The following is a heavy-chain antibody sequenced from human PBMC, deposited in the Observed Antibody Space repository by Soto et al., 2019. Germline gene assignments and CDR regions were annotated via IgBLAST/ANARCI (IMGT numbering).Heavy chain of an antibody. V-gene: IGHV2-5*01. CDR2: IYWNDDK. D-gene: IGHD3-22*01. CDR1: GFSLSTSGVG. Sequence: QITLKESGPTLVKPTQTLTLTCTFSGFSLSTSGVGVGWIRQPPGKALEWLALIYWNDDKRYSPSLKSRLTINKDTSKNQVVLTMTSMDPVDTATYYCAHSYRGGYYDSSGYYFGGHFDYWGQGTLVTVSS. J-gene: IGHJ4*02. CDR3: AHSYRGGYYDSSGYYFGGHFDY.